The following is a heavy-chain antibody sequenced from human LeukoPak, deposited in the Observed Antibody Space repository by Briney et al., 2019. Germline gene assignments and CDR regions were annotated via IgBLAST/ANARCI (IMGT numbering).Heavy chain of an antibody. CDR1: GGSFSGYY. Sequence: SETLSLTCAVYGGSFSGYYWSWIRQPPGKGLEWIGEINHSGSTNYNPSLKSRVTISVDTSKNQFSLKLSSVTATDTAVYYCARARAAAGRGNWFDPWGQGTLVTVSS. CDR3: ARARAAAGRGNWFDP. V-gene: IGHV4-34*01. D-gene: IGHD6-13*01. CDR2: INHSGST. J-gene: IGHJ5*02.